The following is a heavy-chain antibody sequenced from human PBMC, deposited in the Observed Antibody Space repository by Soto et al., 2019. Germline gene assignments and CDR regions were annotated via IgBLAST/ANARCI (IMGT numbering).Heavy chain of an antibody. Sequence: ASVKVSCKASGYSFTSLDINWVRQTAGQGLEWMGWMQPSTGRTGYAQKFQGRVTMTRDTSINTAYVELTTLTSDDTAFYYCARGVSAGVDYWGRGTLVTVSS. CDR3: ARGVSAGVDY. CDR1: GYSFTSLD. D-gene: IGHD1-26*01. V-gene: IGHV1-8*01. CDR2: MQPSTGRT. J-gene: IGHJ4*02.